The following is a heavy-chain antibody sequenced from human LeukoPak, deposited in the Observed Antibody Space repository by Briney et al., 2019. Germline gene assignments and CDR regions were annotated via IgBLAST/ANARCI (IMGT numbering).Heavy chain of an antibody. CDR2: IWSDGSIG. Sequence: PGRSLRLSCAASGFTFRNFAMHWVRQAPGKGLEWVAAIWSDGSIGYYSESVKGRFTISRDNSRNTVYLQLNSLRPEDTAVYYCARDSTWVGLSFQHWGQGTLVTVSS. J-gene: IGHJ1*01. D-gene: IGHD2/OR15-2a*01. CDR3: ARDSTWVGLSFQH. V-gene: IGHV3-33*01. CDR1: GFTFRNFA.